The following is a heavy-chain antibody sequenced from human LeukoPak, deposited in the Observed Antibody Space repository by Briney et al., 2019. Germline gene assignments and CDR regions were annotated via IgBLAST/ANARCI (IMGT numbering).Heavy chain of an antibody. D-gene: IGHD2-2*01. V-gene: IGHV3-23*01. CDR3: AKASGDAVVPAAIEYFQH. Sequence: PGGSLRLSCAASGFTFSSYAMSWVRQAPGKGLEWVSAISGSGGSTYYADSVKGRFTISRDNSKNTLYLQMNSLRAEDTAVYYCAKASGDAVVPAAIEYFQHWGQGTLVTVSS. CDR1: GFTFSSYA. J-gene: IGHJ1*01. CDR2: ISGSGGST.